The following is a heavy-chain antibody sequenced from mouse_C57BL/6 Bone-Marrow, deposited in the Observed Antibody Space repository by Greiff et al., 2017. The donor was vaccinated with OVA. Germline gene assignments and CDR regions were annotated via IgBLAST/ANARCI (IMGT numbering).Heavy chain of an antibody. J-gene: IGHJ4*01. V-gene: IGHV5-17*01. CDR3: ARGVRRGYAMDY. Sequence: EVKVVESGGGLVKPGGSLKLSCAASGFTFSDYGMHWVRQAPEKGLEWVAYISSGSSTIYYADKVKGRFTISRDNAKNTLFLQMTSLRSEDTAMYYCARGVRRGYAMDYWGQGTSVTVSS. D-gene: IGHD2-14*01. CDR2: ISSGSSTI. CDR1: GFTFSDYG.